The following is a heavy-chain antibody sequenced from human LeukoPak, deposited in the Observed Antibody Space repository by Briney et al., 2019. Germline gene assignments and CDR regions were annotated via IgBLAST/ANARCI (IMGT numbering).Heavy chain of an antibody. CDR1: GFTFSSYA. CDR3: AKASSIRWYYFDY. Sequence: GGSLRLSCAASGFTFSSYAMSWVRQAPGKGLEWVSAIRGSGGSTYYADSVKGRFTISRDNSKNTLYLQMNSLRAEDTAVYYCAKASSIRWYYFDYWGQGTLVTVSS. V-gene: IGHV3-23*01. CDR2: IRGSGGST. D-gene: IGHD4-23*01. J-gene: IGHJ4*02.